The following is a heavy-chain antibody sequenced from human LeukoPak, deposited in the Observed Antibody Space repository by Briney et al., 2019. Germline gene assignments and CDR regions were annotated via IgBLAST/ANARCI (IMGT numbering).Heavy chain of an antibody. CDR2: ISSSSSYI. CDR3: ARPTLTWGSGPDY. D-gene: IGHD7-27*01. CDR1: GFTFSSYS. V-gene: IGHV3-21*01. J-gene: IGHJ4*02. Sequence: TGGSLRLSCAASGFTFSSYSMNWIRQPPGKGLEWVSSISSSSSYIYYADSVKGRFTISRDNAKNSLYLQMNSLRAEDTAVYYCARPTLTWGSGPDYWGQGTLVTVSS.